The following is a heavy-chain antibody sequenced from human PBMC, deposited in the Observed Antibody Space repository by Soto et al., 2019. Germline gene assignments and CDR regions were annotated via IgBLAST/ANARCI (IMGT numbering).Heavy chain of an antibody. CDR3: ARDREYISPTGYYFDY. CDR1: GFTFSNYA. CDR2: ISGSGGTT. V-gene: IGHV3-23*01. Sequence: EVQLLESGGGLVQPGGSLSLSCAASGFTFSNYAMWWVRQAPGKGLEWVSFISGSGGTTYYADSVKGRFTISRDNSKNTLSLQMNSLRAEDTAVYYCARDREYISPTGYYFDYWGQGTLVTVSS. D-gene: IGHD6-6*01. J-gene: IGHJ4*02.